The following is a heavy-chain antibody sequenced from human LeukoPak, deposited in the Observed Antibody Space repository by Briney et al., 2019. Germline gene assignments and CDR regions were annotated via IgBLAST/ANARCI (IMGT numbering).Heavy chain of an antibody. CDR1: GFTFSSYW. V-gene: IGHV3-7*01. Sequence: GGSLRLSCAASGFTFSSYWMSWVRQAPGKGLEWVANIKQDGSEKYYVDSVKGRFTISRDNAKNSLYLQMNSLRAEDTAVYYCASRSHRPRYYYGSGSYQVDYWGQGTLVTVSS. CDR2: IKQDGSEK. J-gene: IGHJ4*02. CDR3: ASRSHRPRYYYGSGSYQVDY. D-gene: IGHD3-10*01.